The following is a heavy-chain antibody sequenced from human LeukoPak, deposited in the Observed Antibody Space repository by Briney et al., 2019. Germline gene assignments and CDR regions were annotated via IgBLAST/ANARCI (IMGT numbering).Heavy chain of an antibody. Sequence: SETLSLTCTVSGGSIGSYYWSWIRQPPGKGLEWIGYIYYSGSTNYNPSLKSRVTISVDTSKNQFSLKLSSVTAADTAVYYCARSKTAAHFDYWGQGTLVTVST. CDR2: IYYSGST. CDR1: GGSIGSYY. CDR3: ARSKTAAHFDY. J-gene: IGHJ4*02. V-gene: IGHV4-59*01. D-gene: IGHD6-13*01.